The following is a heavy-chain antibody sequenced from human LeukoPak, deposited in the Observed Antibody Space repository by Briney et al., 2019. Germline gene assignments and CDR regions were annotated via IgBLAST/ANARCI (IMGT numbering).Heavy chain of an antibody. Sequence: GGSLRLSCAVSGITLSNYGMSWVRQAPGKGLEWAAVISDTGTTTNYADSVKGRFIISRDDSTGALYLQMHGLRLEDTAMYYCARAADSESFYRSSKYWGQGTLVSVSS. CDR2: ISDTGTTT. V-gene: IGHV3-30*03. J-gene: IGHJ4*02. D-gene: IGHD3-10*01. CDR3: ARAADSESFYRSSKY. CDR1: GITLSNYG.